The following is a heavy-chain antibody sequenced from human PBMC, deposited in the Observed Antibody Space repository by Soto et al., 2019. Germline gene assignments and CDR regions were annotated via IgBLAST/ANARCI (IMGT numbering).Heavy chain of an antibody. Sequence: PSETLSLTFTFSGGSLSSGGYYWSWVRPHPGKGLDWIGYIYYSGSTYYNPSLKSRVTISVDTSKNQFSLKLSSVTAADTAVYYCARDIPIAAAGTYYYYYGMDVWGQGTTVTVSS. CDR3: ARDIPIAAAGTYYYYYGMDV. V-gene: IGHV4-31*03. CDR2: IYYSGST. D-gene: IGHD6-13*01. J-gene: IGHJ6*02. CDR1: GGSLSSGGYY.